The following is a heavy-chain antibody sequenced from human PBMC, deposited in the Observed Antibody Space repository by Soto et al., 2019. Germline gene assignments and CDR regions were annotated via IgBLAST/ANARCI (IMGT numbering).Heavy chain of an antibody. CDR1: GGSISSYY. Sequence: SETLSLTCTVSGGSISSYYWSWMRQPPGKGLEWIGYIYYSGSTNYNPSLKSRVTISVDTSKNQFSLKLSSVTAADTAVYYCARGLYYDILTGPFDYWGQGTLVTVSS. J-gene: IGHJ4*02. CDR2: IYYSGST. V-gene: IGHV4-59*01. CDR3: ARGLYYDILTGPFDY. D-gene: IGHD3-9*01.